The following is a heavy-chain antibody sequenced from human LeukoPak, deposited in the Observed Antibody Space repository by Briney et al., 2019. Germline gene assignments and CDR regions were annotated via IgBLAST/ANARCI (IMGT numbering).Heavy chain of an antibody. J-gene: IGHJ4*02. CDR2: INPISGGT. Sequence: ASVKVSRKATGYTFTGYYMCWVRQAPRPLLGWMVWINPISGGTNYAQKFQGRVTMTRVTSISTAYMELRRLRSDDTAVSYCARDINGYDPDYWGQGTLVTVSS. CDR3: ARDINGYDPDY. CDR1: GYTFTGYY. D-gene: IGHD5-12*01. V-gene: IGHV1-2*02.